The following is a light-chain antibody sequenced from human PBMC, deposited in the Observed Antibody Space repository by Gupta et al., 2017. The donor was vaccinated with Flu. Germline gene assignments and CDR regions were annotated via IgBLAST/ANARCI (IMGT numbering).Light chain of an antibody. Sequence: VTISCSGGSSNIGQNYVYWYQQASGMAPKLLIYRNVERPSGVPARFSGSKSGTSASLAISGLRFEDEAQYFCAVWDDSVNGRLFGGGTKLTVL. CDR2: RNV. J-gene: IGLJ3*02. V-gene: IGLV1-47*01. CDR3: AVWDDSVNGRL. CDR1: SSNIGQNY.